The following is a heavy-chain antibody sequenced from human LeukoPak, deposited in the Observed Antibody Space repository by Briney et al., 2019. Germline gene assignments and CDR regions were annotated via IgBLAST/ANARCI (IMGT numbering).Heavy chain of an antibody. Sequence: GGSLRLSCVASGFTFRNYWMSWVRQAPGKGLEWVANMNEDGGGITYVDSVKGRFTISRDNAKNSLYLQMNSLRVDGTALYYCARDGYLDSCDYWGRGTRVTVSS. V-gene: IGHV3-7*01. CDR2: MNEDGGGI. D-gene: IGHD5-18*01. CDR1: GFTFRNYW. J-gene: IGHJ4*02. CDR3: ARDGYLDSCDY.